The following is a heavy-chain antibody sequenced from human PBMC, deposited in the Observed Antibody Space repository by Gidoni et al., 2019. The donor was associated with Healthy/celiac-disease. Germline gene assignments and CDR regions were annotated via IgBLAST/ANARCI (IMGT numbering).Heavy chain of an antibody. CDR1: GFSLSTSGVG. CDR3: AHRRYNWNYVLGWFDP. D-gene: IGHD1-7*01. CDR2: IYWDDDK. J-gene: IGHJ5*02. Sequence: QITVKESGPTLVKPPQTRTLTCTCSGFSLSTSGVGVGWIRQPPGKALEWLALIYWDDDKRYSPSLKSRLTITKDTSKNQVVLTMTNMDPVDTATYYCAHRRYNWNYVLGWFDPWGQGTLVTVSS. V-gene: IGHV2-5*02.